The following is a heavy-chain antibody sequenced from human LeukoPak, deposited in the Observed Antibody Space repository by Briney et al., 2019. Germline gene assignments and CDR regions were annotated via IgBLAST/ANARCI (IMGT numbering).Heavy chain of an antibody. D-gene: IGHD3-10*01. J-gene: IGHJ4*02. CDR1: GYTFTSYG. CDR3: ARDPGFWYYGSGSYYPFDY. Sequence: ASVKVSCKASGYTFTSYGISWVRQAAGQGLEWMGWISAYNGNTNYAQKLQGRVTMTTDTSTSTAYMELRSLRSDDTAVYYCARDPGFWYYGSGSYYPFDYWGQGTLVTVSS. CDR2: ISAYNGNT. V-gene: IGHV1-18*01.